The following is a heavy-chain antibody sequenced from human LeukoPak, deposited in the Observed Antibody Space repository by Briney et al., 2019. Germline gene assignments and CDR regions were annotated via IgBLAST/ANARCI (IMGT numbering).Heavy chain of an antibody. CDR1: EFIFSTYT. V-gene: IGHV3-30-3*01. Sequence: GGSLRLSCTASEFIFSTYTMHWVRQAPGEGLEWVAIISYDGSNKSYADSVKGRFTISRDNSKNTLYLQMNSLRAEDTAVYYCAKGDGSGSYLIDYWGQGTLVTVSS. D-gene: IGHD3-10*01. CDR2: ISYDGSNK. CDR3: AKGDGSGSYLIDY. J-gene: IGHJ4*02.